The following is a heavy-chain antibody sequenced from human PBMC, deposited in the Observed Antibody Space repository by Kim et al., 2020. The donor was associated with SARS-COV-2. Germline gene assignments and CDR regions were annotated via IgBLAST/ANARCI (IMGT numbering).Heavy chain of an antibody. CDR3: ARADWSYGDYPLDY. J-gene: IGHJ4*02. V-gene: IGHV1-18*01. CDR1: GYTFTRNG. Sequence: ASVKVSCKASGYTFTRNGISWVRQAPGQGLEWMGWISAFNGNTNYAQKFQGRVTMTTDTSTSTAYMELRSLRSDDTAVYYCARADWSYGDYPLDYWGQGTLVTVSS. D-gene: IGHD4-17*01. CDR2: ISAFNGNT.